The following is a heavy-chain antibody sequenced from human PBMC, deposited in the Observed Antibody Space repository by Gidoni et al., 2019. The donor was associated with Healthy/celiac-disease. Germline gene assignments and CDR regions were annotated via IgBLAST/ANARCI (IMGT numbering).Heavy chain of an antibody. V-gene: IGHV4-31*03. CDR1: GGSISSGGYY. CDR2: IFYSGST. J-gene: IGHJ4*02. CDR3: ARGPPRVEQPTM. D-gene: IGHD6-6*01. Sequence: QVQLQESGPGLVKPSQTLSLTCTVSGGSISSGGYYWSWIRQPPGEGLEWIGYIFYSGSTYYNPSLKSRVTISVDTSKNQFSLKLSSVTAADTAVYYCARGPPRVEQPTMWGQGTLVTVSS.